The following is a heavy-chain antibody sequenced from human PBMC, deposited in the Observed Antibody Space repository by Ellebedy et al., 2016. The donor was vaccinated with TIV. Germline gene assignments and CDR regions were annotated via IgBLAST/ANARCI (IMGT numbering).Heavy chain of an antibody. CDR1: GFSSSDYY. J-gene: IGHJ6*02. Sequence: GGSLRLXXAASGFSSSDYYMSWIRQAPGKELEWVSYISDSGSMIHYADSVKGRFTISRDNSKDSLYLQMNNLRAEDTAVYYRARISSGRSFYGMDVWGQGTTVTVSS. V-gene: IGHV3-11*01. CDR2: ISDSGSMI. D-gene: IGHD6-19*01. CDR3: ARISSGRSFYGMDV.